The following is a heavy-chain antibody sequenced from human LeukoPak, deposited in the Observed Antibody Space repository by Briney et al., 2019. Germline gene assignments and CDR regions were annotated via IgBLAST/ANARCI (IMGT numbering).Heavy chain of an antibody. CDR2: MNPNSGNT. Sequence: ASVKVSCKASGYTFTSYDINWVRQAPGQGLEWMGWMNPNSGNTGYAQKFQGRVTITRNTSISTAYMELSSLRSEDTAVYYCARGLMYSYYYYMDVWGKGTTVTVSS. V-gene: IGHV1-8*03. J-gene: IGHJ6*03. D-gene: IGHD1-1*01. CDR1: GYTFTSYD. CDR3: ARGLMYSYYYYMDV.